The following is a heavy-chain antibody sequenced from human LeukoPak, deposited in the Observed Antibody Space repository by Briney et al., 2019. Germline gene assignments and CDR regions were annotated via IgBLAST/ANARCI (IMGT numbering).Heavy chain of an antibody. CDR2: IRSKTYGGAT. V-gene: IGHV3-49*04. Sequence: GGSLRLSCAASGFTFSNAWMSWVRQAPGKGLEWVGLIRSKTYGGATEYVASVKGRFTISRDDSKSIAYLEMNSLKTEDTAVYYCARGSGWYDPWGQGTLVIVSS. J-gene: IGHJ5*02. D-gene: IGHD6-19*01. CDR1: GFTFSNAW. CDR3: ARGSGWYDP.